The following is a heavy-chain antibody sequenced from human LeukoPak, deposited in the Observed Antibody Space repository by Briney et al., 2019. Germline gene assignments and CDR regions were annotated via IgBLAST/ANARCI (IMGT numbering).Heavy chain of an antibody. Sequence: PGGSLRLSCTASGFTFGDYAMSWFRQAPGRGLEWVGFIRSKAYGGTTEYAASVKGRFTISRDDSKGIAYLQMNSLKTEDTAVYYCTRRLSDSSGYYLYYFDYWGQGTLVTVSS. J-gene: IGHJ4*02. V-gene: IGHV3-49*03. CDR1: GFTFGDYA. CDR2: IRSKAYGGTT. D-gene: IGHD3-22*01. CDR3: TRRLSDSSGYYLYYFDY.